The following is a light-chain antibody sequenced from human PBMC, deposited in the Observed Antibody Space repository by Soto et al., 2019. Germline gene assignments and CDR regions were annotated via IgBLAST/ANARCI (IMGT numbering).Light chain of an antibody. CDR3: QQYDSYSYT. Sequence: DIQMTQSPSTLSASVGDRVTIICRASQSISSWLAWYQQKPGKAPKLLIYKASSLESGVPSRFSGGGSGTEFTLTISSLQPDDFATYYCQQYDSYSYTFGQGTKLEFK. J-gene: IGKJ2*01. CDR2: KAS. V-gene: IGKV1-5*03. CDR1: QSISSW.